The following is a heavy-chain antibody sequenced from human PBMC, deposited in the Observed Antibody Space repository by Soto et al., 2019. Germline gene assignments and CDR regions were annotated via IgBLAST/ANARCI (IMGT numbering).Heavy chain of an antibody. V-gene: IGHV3-15*01. D-gene: IGHD3-22*01. Sequence: DVQLVESGGGFVKPGGSLRLSCAASGLTFNAVWMSWVRQAPGKGLEWVGRIKTKAEGETTDYAAPVKGRFTISRDDSKNIVHLEMNNLKTEDTAVYYCTVRGGWLGPWGQGMLVTVSS. CDR2: IKTKAEGETT. CDR3: TVRGGWLGP. CDR1: GLTFNAVW. J-gene: IGHJ5*02.